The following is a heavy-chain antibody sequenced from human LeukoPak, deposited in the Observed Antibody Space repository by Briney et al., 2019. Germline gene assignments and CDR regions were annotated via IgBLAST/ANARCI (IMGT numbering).Heavy chain of an antibody. CDR2: IWYDGSSN. CDR3: ARASLEWSPLDALDI. Sequence: GGSLRLSCAASGFTFSSYGMHWVRQAPGKGLEWVAVIWYDGSSNYYADSVKGRFTISRDNSKNTLYLQMNSLRVEDTAVYYCARASLEWSPLDALDIWGQGTMVTVSS. D-gene: IGHD3-3*01. J-gene: IGHJ3*02. V-gene: IGHV3-33*01. CDR1: GFTFSSYG.